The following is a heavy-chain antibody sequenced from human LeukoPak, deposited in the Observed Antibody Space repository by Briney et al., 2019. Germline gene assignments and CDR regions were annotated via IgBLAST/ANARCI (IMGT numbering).Heavy chain of an antibody. CDR3: VRVGSAAAPGDFDY. V-gene: IGHV3-64D*09. D-gene: IGHD6-13*01. CDR2: ISSNGDST. Sequence: PGGPLRLSCLASGFTFRTYAMHWVRQAPGKGLEYVSAISSNGDSTFYADSVKGRFTISRDKSKKTLYLQMSSLREEDTAVYYCVRVGSAAAPGDFDYWGQGTLVTVSS. J-gene: IGHJ4*02. CDR1: GFTFRTYA.